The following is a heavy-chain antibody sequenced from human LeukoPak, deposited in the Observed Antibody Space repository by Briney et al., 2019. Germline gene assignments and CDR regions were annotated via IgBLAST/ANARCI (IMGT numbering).Heavy chain of an antibody. CDR3: AKPPYVRDVYNYFGY. CDR1: GFTFSIYA. CDR2: ISGSGGST. D-gene: IGHD5-24*01. Sequence: GGSLRLSCAGSGFTFSIYAMSWVRQAPGKGLEWVSAISGSGGSTYYADSVKGRFTISRDNSKNTLYLQMNSLRVEDTAVYYCAKPPYVRDVYNYFGYLGQGTPVTVSS. J-gene: IGHJ4*02. V-gene: IGHV3-23*01.